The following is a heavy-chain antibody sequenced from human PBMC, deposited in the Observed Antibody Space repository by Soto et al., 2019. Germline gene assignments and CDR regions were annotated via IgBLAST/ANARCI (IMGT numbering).Heavy chain of an antibody. CDR3: ARGGSNDWQVAFDI. CDR2: INHNGNN. D-gene: IGHD3-9*01. CDR1: GGSFSTYY. Sequence: PSETLSLTCVVSGGSFSTYYYSWIRQSPGKGLEWIGEINHNGNNNYSPSLKSRVTMSLDTSKNQSSLKLTSVTAADTAVYYCARGGSNDWQVAFDIWGQGTMVTVSS. V-gene: IGHV4-34*01. J-gene: IGHJ3*02.